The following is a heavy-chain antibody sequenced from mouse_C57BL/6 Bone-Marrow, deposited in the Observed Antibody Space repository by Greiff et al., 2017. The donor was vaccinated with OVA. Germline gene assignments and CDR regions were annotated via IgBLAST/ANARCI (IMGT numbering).Heavy chain of an antibody. CDR1: GYTFTSYW. J-gene: IGHJ3*01. CDR3: ARDYDDLAD. Sequence: QVQLQQPGAELVMPGASVKLSCKASGYTFTSYWMHWVKQRPGQGLEWIGEIDPSDSYTTYNPKFKGKSTLTVDKSSSTAYMQLSSLRSEDSAVYYCARDYDDLADWGQGTLVTVSA. V-gene: IGHV1-69*01. CDR2: IDPSDSYT. D-gene: IGHD2-4*01.